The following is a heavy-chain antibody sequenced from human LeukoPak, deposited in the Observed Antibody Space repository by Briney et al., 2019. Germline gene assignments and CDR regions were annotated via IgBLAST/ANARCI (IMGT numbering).Heavy chain of an antibody. CDR1: GFRFSDYY. J-gene: IGHJ6*02. CDR3: NSGSYHYHGVDV. D-gene: IGHD1-26*01. CDR2: ISSGGTTI. Sequence: GGSLRLSCAASGFRFSDYYVTWIRQAPGKGLEWVSYISSGGTTIYYADSVKGRFTISRDDARNSLYLQMNSLRSEDTAVYYCNSGSYHYHGVDVWGQGTTVTVPS. V-gene: IGHV3-11*01.